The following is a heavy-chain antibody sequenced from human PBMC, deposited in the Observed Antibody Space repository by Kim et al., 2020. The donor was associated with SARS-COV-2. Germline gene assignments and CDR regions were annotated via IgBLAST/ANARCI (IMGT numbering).Heavy chain of an antibody. CDR1: GGSFSCYY. J-gene: IGHJ4*02. D-gene: IGHD6-13*01. Sequence: SETLSLTCAAYGGSFSCYYWSWIRQPPGKGLEWIGEINHSGSTNYNPSLKSRVIISVDTSKNQFSLKLSSVTAADTAVYYCARGPGIAYYLGQGTLITVSS. V-gene: IGHV4-34*01. CDR2: INHSGST. CDR3: ARGPGIAYY.